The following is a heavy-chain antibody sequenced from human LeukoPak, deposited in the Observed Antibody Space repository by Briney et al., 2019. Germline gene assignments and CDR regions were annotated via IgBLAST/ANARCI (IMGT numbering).Heavy chain of an antibody. CDR2: INTDGTVT. CDR1: GFTFSKYW. V-gene: IGHV3-74*01. Sequence: SGGSLRLSCAASGFTFSKYWMLWGRQAPGLGLHSVSRINTDGTVTTYADSVKGRFTVSRDNADNTMFLQMNSVRDEDKAVYYCATKQWLAPPPDSWGQGTPVTVSS. CDR3: ATKQWLAPPPDS. J-gene: IGHJ4*02. D-gene: IGHD6-19*01.